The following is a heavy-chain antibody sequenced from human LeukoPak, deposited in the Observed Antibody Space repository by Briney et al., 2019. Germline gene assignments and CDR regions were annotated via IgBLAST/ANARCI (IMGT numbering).Heavy chain of an antibody. V-gene: IGHV3-30*04. CDR1: GLAFSSYS. D-gene: IGHD3-3*01. J-gene: IGHJ4*02. CDR3: ARDFTPEWFDIH. CDR2: ISYDGSDE. Sequence: GGSLRLSCVASGLAFSSYSMHGVRQAPGKGLEWVGVISYDGSDEYYTDSVKGRFTISRDNSKNTVYLQMNSLRADDTAVYYCARDFTPEWFDIHWGQGTLVTVS.